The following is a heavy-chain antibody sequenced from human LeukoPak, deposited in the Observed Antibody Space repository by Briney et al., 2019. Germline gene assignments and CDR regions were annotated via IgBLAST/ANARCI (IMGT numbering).Heavy chain of an antibody. CDR2: MYFAGSG. Sequence: PSETLSLTCTVSGGSISSGNYYWGWIRQPAGKGLEWIGRMYFAGSGNYNPSLKSRVTISIDTSKNQFSLRLTSVTAADTAVYYCARFSTTPGGYTYGRGVFDFWGQGTLVIVSS. V-gene: IGHV4-61*02. CDR3: ARFSTTPGGYTYGRGVFDF. D-gene: IGHD5-18*01. J-gene: IGHJ4*02. CDR1: GGSISSGNYY.